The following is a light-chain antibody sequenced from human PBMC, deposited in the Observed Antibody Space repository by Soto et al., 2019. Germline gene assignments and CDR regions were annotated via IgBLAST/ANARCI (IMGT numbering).Light chain of an antibody. J-gene: IGLJ1*01. CDR3: SSFAVSNSFV. V-gene: IGLV2-8*01. CDR1: SNDVGGYNY. Sequence: QSVLTQPPSASGSPGQSVTISCTGTSNDVGGYNYVSWYQQHPGKAPKLMIYEVNKRPSGVPGRFSGSKSGNTASLTVSGLQAEDEADYYCSSFAVSNSFVFGTGTKVTVL. CDR2: EVN.